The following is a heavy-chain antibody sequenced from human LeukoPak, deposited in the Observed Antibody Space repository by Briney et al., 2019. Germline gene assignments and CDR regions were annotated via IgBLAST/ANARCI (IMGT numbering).Heavy chain of an antibody. J-gene: IGHJ4*02. CDR1: GFTVSSNY. V-gene: IGHV3-48*04. Sequence: GGSLRLSCAASGFTVSSNYMSWVRQAPGKGLEWVSYISTSSSTIYYADSVKGRFIVSRDNAKNSLFLQMNSLRAEDTAVYYCASGYDISSYWGQGTLVTVSS. CDR3: ASGYDISSY. CDR2: ISTSSSTI. D-gene: IGHD3-9*01.